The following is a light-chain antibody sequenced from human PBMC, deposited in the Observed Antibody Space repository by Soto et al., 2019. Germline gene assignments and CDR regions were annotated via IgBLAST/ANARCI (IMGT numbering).Light chain of an antibody. CDR1: SSDVGSYDY. CDR3: SSYSSTTIRDV. V-gene: IGLV2-14*01. Sequence: QSVLTQPASVSGALGQSITMSCTGTSSDVGSYDYVSWYQQQSGKAPKLLIYQVTNRPSGVSSRFSGSKSDNTASLTISGLQAEDEDHYYCSSYSSTTIRDVFGTGTKLTVL. CDR2: QVT. J-gene: IGLJ1*01.